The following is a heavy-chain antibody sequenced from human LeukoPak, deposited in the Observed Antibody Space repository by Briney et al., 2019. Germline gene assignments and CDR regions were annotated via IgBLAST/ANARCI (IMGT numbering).Heavy chain of an antibody. CDR2: IWYDGSNK. D-gene: IGHD6-13*01. Sequence: GGSLRLSCAASGFTFSSYGMHWVRQAPGKGLEWVAVIWYDGSNKYYADSVKGRFTISRDNSKNTLYLQMNSLRAEDTAVYYCARGPYSSSWFERGEGYFDYWGQGTLVTVSS. CDR1: GFTFSSYG. CDR3: ARGPYSSSWFERGEGYFDY. J-gene: IGHJ4*02. V-gene: IGHV3-33*01.